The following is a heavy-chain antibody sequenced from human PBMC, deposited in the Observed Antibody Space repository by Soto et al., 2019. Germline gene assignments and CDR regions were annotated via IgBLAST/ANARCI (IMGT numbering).Heavy chain of an antibody. V-gene: IGHV3-33*01. CDR1: GFTFSSYG. CDR2: IWYDGSNK. CDR3: ARAWGNAPQTDFDY. Sequence: QVQLVESGGGVVQPGRSLRLSCAASGFTFSSYGMHWVRQAPGKGLEWVAVIWYDGSNKYYADSVKGRFTISRDNSKNTLYLQMNSLRAEDTAVYYCARAWGNAPQTDFDYWGQGTLVTVSS. J-gene: IGHJ4*02. D-gene: IGHD1-26*01.